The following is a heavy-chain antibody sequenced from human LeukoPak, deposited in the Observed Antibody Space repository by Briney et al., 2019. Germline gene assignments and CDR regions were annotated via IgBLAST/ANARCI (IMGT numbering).Heavy chain of an antibody. CDR2: ISDSGGNT. Sequence: GGSLRLSCAASGFTFTSCAMSWVRQAPGKGLEWVSTISDSGGNTYYADSVKGRFTISRDNYKNTAYLQMNSLRAEDTAVYYCAGSWYFDYWGQGTLVTVSS. CDR1: GFTFTSCA. V-gene: IGHV3-23*01. D-gene: IGHD6-13*01. CDR3: AGSWYFDY. J-gene: IGHJ4*02.